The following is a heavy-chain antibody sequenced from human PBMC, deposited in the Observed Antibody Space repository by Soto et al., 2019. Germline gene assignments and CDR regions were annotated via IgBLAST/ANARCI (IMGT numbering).Heavy chain of an antibody. CDR3: ASRSVGSRIYYYYGMDV. V-gene: IGHV3-48*03. J-gene: IGHJ6*02. D-gene: IGHD1-26*01. CDR1: GFTFSSYE. Sequence: PGGSLRLSCAASGFTFSSYEMNWVRQAPGKGLEWVSYISSSGSTIYYADSVKGRFTISRDNAKNSLYLQMNSLRAEDTAVYYCASRSVGSRIYYYYGMDVWGQGTTVTGLL. CDR2: ISSSGSTI.